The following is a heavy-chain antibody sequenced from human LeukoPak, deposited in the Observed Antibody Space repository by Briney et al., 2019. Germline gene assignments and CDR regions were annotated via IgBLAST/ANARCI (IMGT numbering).Heavy chain of an antibody. J-gene: IGHJ6*04. D-gene: IGHD2-15*01. CDR2: TYYRSKWYN. CDR1: GDSVSSNSAA. V-gene: IGHV6-1*01. Sequence: SQTLSLTRAISGDSVSSNSAAWNWIRQSPSRGLEWLGRTYYRSKWYNDCAVSVKSRITINPDTSKNQFSLQLNSVTPEDTAVYYCAGDRPIVVVVAANYYYYYYGMDVWGKGTTVTVSS. CDR3: AGDRPIVVVVAANYYYYYYGMDV.